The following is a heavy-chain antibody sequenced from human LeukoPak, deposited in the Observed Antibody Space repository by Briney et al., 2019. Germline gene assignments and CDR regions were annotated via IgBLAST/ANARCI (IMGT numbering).Heavy chain of an antibody. CDR3: AKDATASPYFHWFDN. CDR2: ISSGDRT. CDR1: TFPFSTYW. V-gene: IGHV3-23*01. Sequence: GGSLRLSCAASTFPFSTYWMNWVRQAPGKGLEWVAGISSGDRTFHAESVKGRFTISRDKSKDTLYLQMNSLRAEDTAVYYCAKDATASPYFHWFDNWGQGTQVIVSS. J-gene: IGHJ4*02. D-gene: IGHD3-9*01.